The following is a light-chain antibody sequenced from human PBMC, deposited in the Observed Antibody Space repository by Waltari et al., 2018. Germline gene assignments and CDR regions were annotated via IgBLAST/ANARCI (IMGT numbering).Light chain of an antibody. CDR2: GAS. Sequence: EIVMTQSPATLSVSHGERATLSCKASQSVITNLAWYQQKPGQPPRLLIYGASARATGIPDRFSGSGFGTEFTLAISSLQSEDSAIYYCQQYHNWPRVFGQGTKVEIK. CDR3: QQYHNWPRV. CDR1: QSVITN. J-gene: IGKJ1*01. V-gene: IGKV3-15*01.